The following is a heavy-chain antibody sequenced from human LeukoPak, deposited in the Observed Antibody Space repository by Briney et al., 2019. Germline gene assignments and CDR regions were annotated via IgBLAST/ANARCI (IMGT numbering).Heavy chain of an antibody. Sequence: GASVKVSCKASGYTFTGYYMHWVRQAPGQGLEWMGWINPNSGGTNYAQKFQGRVTMTRDTSISTAYMELSRLRSDDTAVYYCARDSPAISSGWYDYWGQGTLVTVSS. J-gene: IGHJ4*02. CDR2: INPNSGGT. V-gene: IGHV1-2*02. CDR3: ARDSPAISSGWYDY. D-gene: IGHD6-19*01. CDR1: GYTFTGYY.